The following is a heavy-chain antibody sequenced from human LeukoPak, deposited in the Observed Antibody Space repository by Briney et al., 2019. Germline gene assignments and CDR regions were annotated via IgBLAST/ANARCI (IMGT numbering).Heavy chain of an antibody. CDR1: GFTFSTYG. D-gene: IGHD3-22*01. Sequence: PWGSLSLSCAASGFTFSTYGMHRVRQAPGKGLEWVAVIWYDGSNKYYADSVKGRFTISRDNSKNTLYLQMNSLRVEDTAVYYCGRDMFMILVPAQDVLCYCGPGSLVTVSS. V-gene: IGHV3-33*01. CDR3: GRDMFMILVPAQDVLCY. J-gene: IGHJ4*01. CDR2: IWYDGSNK.